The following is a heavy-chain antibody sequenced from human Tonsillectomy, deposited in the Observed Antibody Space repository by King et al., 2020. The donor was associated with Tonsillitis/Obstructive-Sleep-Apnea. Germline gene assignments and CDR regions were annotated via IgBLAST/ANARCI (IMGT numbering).Heavy chain of an antibody. Sequence: QLVQSGAEVKKPGASVKVSCKASGYTFTSYDITWVRQAPGQGLEWMGWSRPNNGDTNYAQKLQGRVTMTSDTSTSTAYMELRSLRSDDTAVYYCARDYYESSGYSHGYFQTWGQGTLVPVSS. CDR1: GYTFTSYD. CDR2: SRPNNGDT. V-gene: IGHV1-18*01. J-gene: IGHJ1*01. CDR3: ARDYYESSGYSHGYFQT. D-gene: IGHD3-22*01.